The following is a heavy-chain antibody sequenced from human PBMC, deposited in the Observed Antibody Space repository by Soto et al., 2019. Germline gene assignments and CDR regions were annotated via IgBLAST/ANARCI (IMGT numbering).Heavy chain of an antibody. CDR1: GGSISSSSYY. Sequence: QLQLQESGPGLVKPSETLSLTCTVSGGSISSSSYYWGWIRQPPGKGLEWIGSIYYSGSTYYNPSLKSRVTISVDTSKNQFSLKLSSVTAADTAVYYCARLKGYYYDSSGYLDAFDIWGQGTMVTVSS. V-gene: IGHV4-39*01. D-gene: IGHD3-22*01. CDR2: IYYSGST. CDR3: ARLKGYYYDSSGYLDAFDI. J-gene: IGHJ3*02.